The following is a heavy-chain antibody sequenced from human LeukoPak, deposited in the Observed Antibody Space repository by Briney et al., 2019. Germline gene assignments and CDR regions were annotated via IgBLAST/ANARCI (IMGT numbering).Heavy chain of an antibody. J-gene: IGHJ4*02. Sequence: GASVRVSCKASGYTFTGYYMHWVQQAPGQGLGWMGWINPNSGGTNYAQKFQGRVTMTRDTSISTAYMELSRLRSDDTAVYYCARASLVWFGELLPFDYWGQGTLVTVSS. D-gene: IGHD3-10*01. CDR2: INPNSGGT. CDR3: ARASLVWFGELLPFDY. CDR1: GYTFTGYY. V-gene: IGHV1-2*02.